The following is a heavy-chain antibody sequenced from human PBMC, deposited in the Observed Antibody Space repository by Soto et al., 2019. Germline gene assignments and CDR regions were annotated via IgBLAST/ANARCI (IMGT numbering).Heavy chain of an antibody. D-gene: IGHD2-2*01. Sequence: SETLSLTCTVSGGSISSSSYYWGWFRQPPGKGLEWFGGIFYSGSTYYNPSLKSRVTISVDTSKNQFSLKLSSVTAADTAVYYCARRGSKDIVVAPAAMGSYDYYYYMDVWGKGTTVTVSS. CDR1: GGSISSSSYY. CDR3: ARRGSKDIVVAPAAMGSYDYYYYMDV. CDR2: IFYSGST. J-gene: IGHJ6*03. V-gene: IGHV4-39*01.